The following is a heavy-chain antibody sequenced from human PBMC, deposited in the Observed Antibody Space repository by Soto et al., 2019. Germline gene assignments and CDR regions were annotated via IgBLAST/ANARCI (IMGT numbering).Heavy chain of an antibody. D-gene: IGHD6-13*01. Sequence: GGSLRLSCAASGFTFDDYGMSWVRQAPGKGLEWVSGINWNGGNRGHADSVKGRFTISRDNAKNSLYLQMSSLRVEDTALYYCARVMNFSSWYIGAWDVWGKGTTVTVSS. V-gene: IGHV3-20*04. CDR3: ARVMNFSSWYIGAWDV. J-gene: IGHJ6*04. CDR1: GFTFDDYG. CDR2: INWNGGNR.